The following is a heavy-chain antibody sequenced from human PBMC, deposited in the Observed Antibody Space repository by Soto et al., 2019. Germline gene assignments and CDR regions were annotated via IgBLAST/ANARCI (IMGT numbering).Heavy chain of an antibody. CDR1: GFTFSSHG. D-gene: IGHD1-1*01. V-gene: IGHV3-23*01. CDR2: LSRGGGTT. J-gene: IGHJ3*01. CDR3: AKDGQFRTDGFDV. Sequence: EAQLLASGGDWAQPGGSLRLSCAASGFTFSSHGMSWVRQVPGKGLEWIAGLSRGGGTTYYADSVKGRFTISRDNSKNILDLIMNSLKVEDTALYYCAKDGQFRTDGFDVWGQGTMVTVSS.